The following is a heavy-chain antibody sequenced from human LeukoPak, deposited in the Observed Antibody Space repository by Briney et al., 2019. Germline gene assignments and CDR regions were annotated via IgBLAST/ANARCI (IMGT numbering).Heavy chain of an antibody. Sequence: GASVKVSCKASGYTFTSYDINWVRQATGQGLEWMGWMNPNSGNTGYAQKFQGRVTMTRNTSISTAYMELSSLRSEDTAVYYCARGSRVLLWFGELVWFDPWGQGTLVTVSS. CDR2: MNPNSGNT. J-gene: IGHJ5*02. CDR1: GYTFTSYD. CDR3: ARGSRVLLWFGELVWFDP. V-gene: IGHV1-8*01. D-gene: IGHD3-10*01.